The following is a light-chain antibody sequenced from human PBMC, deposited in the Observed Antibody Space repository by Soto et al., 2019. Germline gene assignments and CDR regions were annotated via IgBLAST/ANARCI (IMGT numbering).Light chain of an antibody. V-gene: IGLV1-44*01. CDR2: SNN. CDR1: SSNIGSNT. Sequence: QSVLTQPPSSSGTPGQRVTISCSGSSSNIGSNTVTWYQQLPGTAPKLLIYSNNQRPSGVPDRFSGSKSGTSASLAISGLKSEYEADYYCAEWDDSLNGVVLGGGTKLTVL. CDR3: AEWDDSLNGVV. J-gene: IGLJ2*01.